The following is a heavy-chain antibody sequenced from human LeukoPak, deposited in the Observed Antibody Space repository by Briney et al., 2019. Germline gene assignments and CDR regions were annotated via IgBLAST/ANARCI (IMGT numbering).Heavy chain of an antibody. CDR2: MNPNSDNT. V-gene: IGHV1-8*03. CDR1: GYTSTSYD. D-gene: IGHD3-22*01. Sequence: AASVKVSXKASGYTSTSYDINWVRQATGQGLEWMGWMNPNSDNTGYAQKFQERVTITRDMSTSTAYMELSSLRSEDTAVYYCAAIPEYYYDSSGYSWFDYWGQGTLVTVSS. J-gene: IGHJ5*01. CDR3: AAIPEYYYDSSGYSWFDY.